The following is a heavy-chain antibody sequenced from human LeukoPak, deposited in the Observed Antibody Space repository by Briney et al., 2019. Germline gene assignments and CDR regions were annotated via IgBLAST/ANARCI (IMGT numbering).Heavy chain of an antibody. V-gene: IGHV1-2*02. J-gene: IGHJ4*02. CDR1: GYTFTGYY. Sequence: GASVKVSCKASGYTFTGYYMHWVRQAPGQGLEWMGWINPNSGGTNYAQKFQSRVTMTRDTSISTAYMELSRLRSDDTAVYYCARESGHCSGGSCYPVDYWGQGTLVTVSS. CDR3: ARESGHCSGGSCYPVDY. D-gene: IGHD2-15*01. CDR2: INPNSGGT.